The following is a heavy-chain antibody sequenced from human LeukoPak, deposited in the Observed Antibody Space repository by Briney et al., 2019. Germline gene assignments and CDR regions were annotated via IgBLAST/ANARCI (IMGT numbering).Heavy chain of an antibody. CDR3: AREYCSSTSCYYVDY. D-gene: IGHD2-2*01. V-gene: IGHV4-34*01. CDR1: GGSFSGYY. Sequence: SETLSLTCAVYGGSFSGYYWSWIRQPPGKGLEWIGEINHSGSTNYNPSLKSRVTISVDTSKNQFSLKLSSVTAADTAVYYCAREYCSSTSCYYVDYRGQGTLVTVSS. CDR2: INHSGST. J-gene: IGHJ4*02.